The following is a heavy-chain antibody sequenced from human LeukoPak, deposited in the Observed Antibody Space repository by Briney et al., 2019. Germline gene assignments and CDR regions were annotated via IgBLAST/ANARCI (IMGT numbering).Heavy chain of an antibody. V-gene: IGHV6-1*01. CDR3: ARGGEGCSSRLDS. CDR1: GDSVSSNSAA. D-gene: IGHD2-2*01. CDR2: TYYRSKWYN. J-gene: IGHJ4*02. Sequence: SQTLSLTCAISGDSVSSNSAAWNWIRQSPSRGLEWLGRTYYRSKWYNDYAISVRSRITINPETSKNQLSLQLNPVTTDHTAVYFCARGGEGCSSRLDSWGEGCLVSVSS.